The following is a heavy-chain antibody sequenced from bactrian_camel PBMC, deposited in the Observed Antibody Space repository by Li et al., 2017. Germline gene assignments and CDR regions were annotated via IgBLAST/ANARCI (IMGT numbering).Heavy chain of an antibody. J-gene: IGHJ6*01. CDR3: AAAYGAGGTCRVMDVTSGY. Sequence: DVQLVESGGGSVQAGGSLRLSCAASGFTVSDNCMGWFRQGPGKEREGVAAIDEDGTTTCADSVKGRFTISRDRTKKTLTLEMNSLKPEDTAMYYCAAAYGAGGTCRVMDVTSGYSDQGTQVTVS. V-gene: IGHV3S42*01. D-gene: IGHD1*01. CDR2: IDEDGTT. CDR1: GFTVSDNC.